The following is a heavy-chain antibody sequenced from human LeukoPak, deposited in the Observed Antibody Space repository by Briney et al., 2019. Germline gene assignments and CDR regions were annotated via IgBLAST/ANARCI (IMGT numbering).Heavy chain of an antibody. Sequence: GGSLRLSCEASGFTFSTHSMNWVRQAPGKGLEWVSSISSSSSYIYYADSVKGRFTISRDNAKNSLYLQMNSLRAEDTAVYYCARDLYGDYRPSTDWYFDLWGRGTLVTVSS. CDR2: ISSSSSYI. D-gene: IGHD4-17*01. CDR1: GFTFSTHS. CDR3: ARDLYGDYRPSTDWYFDL. J-gene: IGHJ2*01. V-gene: IGHV3-21*01.